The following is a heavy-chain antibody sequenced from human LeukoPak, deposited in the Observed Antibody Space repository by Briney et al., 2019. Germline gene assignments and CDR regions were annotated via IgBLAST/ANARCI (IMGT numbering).Heavy chain of an antibody. Sequence: GGSLRLSCAASGFTFSTYGMHWVRQAPGKGLELVAFIRDDGSNKYYADSVKGRFTISRDNAKNSLYLQMNSLRAEDTAVYYCARSYLVRSGWYDAFDFWGQGTMVTVSS. CDR3: ARSYLVRSGWYDAFDF. J-gene: IGHJ3*01. CDR2: IRDDGSNK. CDR1: GFTFSTYG. D-gene: IGHD6-19*01. V-gene: IGHV3-30*02.